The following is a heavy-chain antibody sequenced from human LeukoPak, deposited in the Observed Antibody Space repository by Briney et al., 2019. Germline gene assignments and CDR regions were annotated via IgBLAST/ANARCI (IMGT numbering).Heavy chain of an antibody. J-gene: IGHJ6*02. D-gene: IGHD4-11*01. CDR3: ARGMTTVTTVDYYYYYGMDV. V-gene: IGHV1-18*01. CDR2: ISAYNGNT. Sequence: GASVKVSCKASGYTFTSYGISWVRQAPGQGLEWMGWISAYNGNTNYAQKLQGRVTMTTDTSTSTAYMELRSLGSDDTAVYYCARGMTTVTTVDYYYYYGMDVWGQGTTVTVPS. CDR1: GYTFTSYG.